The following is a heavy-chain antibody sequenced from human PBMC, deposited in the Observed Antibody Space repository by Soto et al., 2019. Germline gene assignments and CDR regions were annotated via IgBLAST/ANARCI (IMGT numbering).Heavy chain of an antibody. J-gene: IGHJ3*02. CDR2: MNPNSGNT. Sequence: DSVKVSCKASGYTFTSYDINWVRQATGQGLEWMGWMNPNSGNTGYAQKFQGRVTMTRNTSISTAYMELSSLRSEDTAVYYCARGGGGQKLVIDAFDIWGQGTMVTVS. CDR3: ARGGGGQKLVIDAFDI. CDR1: GYTFTSYD. V-gene: IGHV1-8*01. D-gene: IGHD6-13*01.